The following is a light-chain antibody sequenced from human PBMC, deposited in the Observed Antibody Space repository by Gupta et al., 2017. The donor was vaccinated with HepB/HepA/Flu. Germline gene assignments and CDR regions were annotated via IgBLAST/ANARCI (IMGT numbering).Light chain of an antibody. Sequence: QAPLTQPRSVSGSPGQSVTISCTGTSSDVGGYDSLSWYQQLPGRAPQLFIYYVNKRPSGVPDRFSASKSGITASLTIAGLQPDDEGDYYCSSYAGSYVFVVFGGGTKLTVL. J-gene: IGLJ3*02. CDR1: SSDVGGYDS. V-gene: IGLV2-11*01. CDR3: SSYAGSYVFVV. CDR2: YVN.